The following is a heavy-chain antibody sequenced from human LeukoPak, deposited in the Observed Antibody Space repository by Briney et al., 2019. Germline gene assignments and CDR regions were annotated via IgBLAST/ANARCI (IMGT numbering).Heavy chain of an antibody. Sequence: SETLSLTCTVSGGSISSGSYFWSWIRQPAGKGLEWIGRIYTSGSTNYNPSLKSRVTISVDTSKNQFSLKLSSVTAADTAVYYCARDKVGQQLVVWGQGTLVTVSS. J-gene: IGHJ4*02. V-gene: IGHV4-61*02. CDR1: GGSISSGSYF. CDR3: ARDKVGQQLVV. D-gene: IGHD6-13*01. CDR2: IYTSGST.